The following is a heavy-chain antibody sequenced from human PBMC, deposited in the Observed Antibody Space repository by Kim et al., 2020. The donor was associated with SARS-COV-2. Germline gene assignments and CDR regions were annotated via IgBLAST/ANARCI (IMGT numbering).Heavy chain of an antibody. V-gene: IGHV3-33*05. CDR3: AREEYIVVVPAAPDHYY. CDR2: ISYDGSNK. CDR1: GFTFSSYG. Sequence: GGSLRLSCAASGFTFSSYGMHWVRQAPGKGLEWVAVISYDGSNKYYADSVKGRFTISRDNSKNTLYLQMNSLRAEDTAVYYCAREEYIVVVPAAPDHYY. J-gene: IGHJ6*01. D-gene: IGHD2-2*01.